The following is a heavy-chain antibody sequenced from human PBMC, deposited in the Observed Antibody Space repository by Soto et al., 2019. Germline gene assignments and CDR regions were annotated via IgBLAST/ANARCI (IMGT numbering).Heavy chain of an antibody. Sequence: EVQLLESGGGLIQTGGSLRLSCAASGLTFSRHAMAWVRQAPGKGLEWVSSISDSSTSTYYADSVKGRFTISKDNSKNMLYLQMNSLRADDTAVYYCAKKPNGFDSWGQGTLVTVSS. CDR2: ISDSSTST. CDR1: GLTFSRHA. V-gene: IGHV3-23*01. CDR3: AKKPNGFDS. J-gene: IGHJ5*01.